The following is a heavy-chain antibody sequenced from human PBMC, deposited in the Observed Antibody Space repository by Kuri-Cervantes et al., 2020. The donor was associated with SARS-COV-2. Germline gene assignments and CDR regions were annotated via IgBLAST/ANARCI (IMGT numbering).Heavy chain of an antibody. CDR1: GGTFNSYA. Sequence: SVKVSCKASGGTFNSYAISWVRQAPGQGLEWMGGIIPIFGTANYAQKFQDRVTITADESTSTAYMELSSLRSEDTAVYYCATPERGYSYGGYFDYWGQGTLVTVSS. V-gene: IGHV1-69*13. CDR3: ATPERGYSYGGYFDY. CDR2: IIPIFGTA. D-gene: IGHD5-18*01. J-gene: IGHJ4*02.